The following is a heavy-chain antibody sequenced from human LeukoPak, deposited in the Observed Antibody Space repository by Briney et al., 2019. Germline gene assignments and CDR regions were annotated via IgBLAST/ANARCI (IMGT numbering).Heavy chain of an antibody. CDR2: ISYDGSNK. D-gene: IGHD6-6*01. V-gene: IGHV3-30*03. CDR3: AGGRAARPLYYYYYYMDV. CDR1: GFTFSSYG. Sequence: PGGSLRLSCAASGFTFSSYGMHWVRQAPGKGLEWVAVISYDGSNKYYADSVKGRFTISRDNSKNTLYLQMNSLRAEDTAVYYCAGGRAARPLYYYYYYMDVWGKGTTVTVSS. J-gene: IGHJ6*03.